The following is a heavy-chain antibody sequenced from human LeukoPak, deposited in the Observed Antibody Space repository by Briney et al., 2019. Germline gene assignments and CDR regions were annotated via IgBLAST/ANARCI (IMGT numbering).Heavy chain of an antibody. J-gene: IGHJ4*02. D-gene: IGHD3-9*01. CDR3: ARVLTGSNRQLDY. Sequence: PGGSLRLSCAASGFTFSNYGMSWVRQAPGKGLEWVSASSGSHGTTYYADSVKGRFTISRDNAKNTLYLQMNSLRVEDTAVYYCARVLTGSNRQLDYWGQGTLVTVSS. CDR2: SSGSHGTT. V-gene: IGHV3-23*01. CDR1: GFTFSNYG.